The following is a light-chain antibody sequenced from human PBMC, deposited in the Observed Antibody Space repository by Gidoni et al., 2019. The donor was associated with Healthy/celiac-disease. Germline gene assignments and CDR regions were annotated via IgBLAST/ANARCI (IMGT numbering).Light chain of an antibody. CDR1: QSVSSSY. CDR3: QQYGSSPPWT. CDR2: GAS. J-gene: IGKJ1*01. V-gene: IGKV3-20*01. Sequence: VLTQSPGTLSLSPGERATLSCRASQSVSSSYLAWYQQKPGQAPRLLIYGASSRATGIPDRFSGSGSGTDFTLTLSRLEPEDLAVYCCQQYGSSPPWTSGQGTRVKSN.